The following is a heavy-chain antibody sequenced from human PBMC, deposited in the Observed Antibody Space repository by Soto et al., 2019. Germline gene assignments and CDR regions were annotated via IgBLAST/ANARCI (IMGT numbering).Heavy chain of an antibody. V-gene: IGHV1-46*01. Sequence: ASVKVSCKASGYTFTSYYMHWVRQAPGQGLEWMGRIYPSDGSTSYAQKFQGRVTISVDTSKNQFSLKLSSVTAADTAVYYCARHMGVWNYGSGNAFDIWGQGTMVTVSS. CDR2: IYPSDGST. D-gene: IGHD3-10*01. CDR3: ARHMGVWNYGSGNAFDI. CDR1: GYTFTSYY. J-gene: IGHJ3*02.